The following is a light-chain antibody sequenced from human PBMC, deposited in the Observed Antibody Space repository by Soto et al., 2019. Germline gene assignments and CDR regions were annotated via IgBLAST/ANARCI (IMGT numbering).Light chain of an antibody. V-gene: IGKV3-11*01. Sequence: EIVLTQSPATLSLSPGERATLSCRASQSVTNSLAWYQQKPGQAPRLLVYDASNRATGIPTRFSGSGFGTDFTLTISNLEPEDFAVYYCQQYGSSPITFGQGTRLEIK. CDR1: QSVTNS. CDR2: DAS. CDR3: QQYGSSPIT. J-gene: IGKJ5*01.